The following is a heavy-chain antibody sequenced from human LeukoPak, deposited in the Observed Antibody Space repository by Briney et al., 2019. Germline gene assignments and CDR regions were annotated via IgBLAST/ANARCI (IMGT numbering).Heavy chain of an antibody. CDR3: ARDVDYGGNLRD. CDR1: GFTFSSYE. D-gene: IGHD4-23*01. Sequence: PGGSLRLSCAASGFTFSSYEMNWVRQAPGKGLEWVSHISSSGSTIYYADSVKGRFTISRDNAKNSLYLQMNSLRAEDTAVYYCARDVDYGGNLRDWGQGTLVTVSS. J-gene: IGHJ4*02. V-gene: IGHV3-48*03. CDR2: ISSSGSTI.